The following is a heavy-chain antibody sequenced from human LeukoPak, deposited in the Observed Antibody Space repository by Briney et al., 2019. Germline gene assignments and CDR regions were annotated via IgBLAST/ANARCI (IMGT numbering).Heavy chain of an antibody. Sequence: KPSETLSLTCTVSGGSISSYYWSWIRQPPGKGLEWIGYIYYSGSTNYNPSLKSRVTISVDTSKNQFSLKLSSVTAADTAVYYCVRGGSSSWYHWGQGTLVTVSS. J-gene: IGHJ4*02. D-gene: IGHD6-13*01. CDR1: GGSISSYY. V-gene: IGHV4-59*01. CDR2: IYYSGST. CDR3: VRGGSSSWYH.